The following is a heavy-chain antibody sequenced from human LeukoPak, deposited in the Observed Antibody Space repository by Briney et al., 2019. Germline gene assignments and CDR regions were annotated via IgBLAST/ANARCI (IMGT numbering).Heavy chain of an antibody. CDR2: ISRSGEST. CDR1: GFTFSGFA. V-gene: IGHV3-23*01. CDR3: TRDSARRDGYNFDY. D-gene: IGHD5-24*01. Sequence: PGGSLRLSCAAPGFTFSGFAMSWIRQAPGKGLEWVSSISRSGESTFYADSVRGRFTISRDNSKNTVSLQMESLRAEDTAVYYCTRDSARRDGYNFDYWGQGTLVTVSS. J-gene: IGHJ4*02.